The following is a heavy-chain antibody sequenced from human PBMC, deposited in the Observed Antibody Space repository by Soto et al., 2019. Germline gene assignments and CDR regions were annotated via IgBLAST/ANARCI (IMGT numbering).Heavy chain of an antibody. J-gene: IGHJ4*02. CDR3: ARGRGGYGDYTD. Sequence: QAQLVQSGAEVKKPGASVKVSCKASGYTFTTYDINWVRQAAGQGPEWMGWMNPNSGNTGYAQKFQDRVTMTRDTSISTAYLELSSLRSEDTAVYYCARGRGGYGDYTDWGQGTLVTVSS. CDR2: MNPNSGNT. D-gene: IGHD4-17*01. V-gene: IGHV1-8*01. CDR1: GYTFTTYD.